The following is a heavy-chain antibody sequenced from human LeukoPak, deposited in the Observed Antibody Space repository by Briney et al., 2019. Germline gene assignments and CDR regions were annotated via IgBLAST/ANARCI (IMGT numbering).Heavy chain of an antibody. CDR1: GFTFTTSW. Sequence: GGSLRLSCAASGFTFTTSWMHWFRQAPGKGLVWVSRIESDGTSTTYAGSVKGRFTISRDNAKNTLYLQMNSLRAEDTAVYYCARAQYSITWYRGAFDDWCQGTMVYVAS. J-gene: IGHJ3*01. D-gene: IGHD6-13*01. V-gene: IGHV3-74*01. CDR3: ARAQYSITWYRGAFDD. CDR2: IESDGTST.